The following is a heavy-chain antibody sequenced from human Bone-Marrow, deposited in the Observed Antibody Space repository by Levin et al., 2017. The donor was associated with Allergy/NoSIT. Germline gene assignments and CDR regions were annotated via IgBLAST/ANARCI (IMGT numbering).Heavy chain of an antibody. J-gene: IGHJ6*02. D-gene: IGHD3-10*01. CDR3: ARDRAFYSASGSRDSGMDV. CDR2: IYYNGGA. V-gene: IGHV4-59*01. CDR1: GGSMTTIY. Sequence: SETLSLTCTVSGGSMTTIYWTWIRQSPGKGLEWIGNIYYNGGANYNPSLRGRVTFSLDTSERQFSLRLTSLTPADTAVYYCARDRAFYSASGSRDSGMDVWGQGTSVTVSS.